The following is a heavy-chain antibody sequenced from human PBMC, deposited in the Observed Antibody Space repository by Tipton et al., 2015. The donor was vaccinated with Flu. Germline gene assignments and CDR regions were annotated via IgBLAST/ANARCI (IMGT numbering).Heavy chain of an antibody. CDR1: GFSVSTSAYF. J-gene: IGHJ3*02. CDR3: ARDRSGSGSYYSAYDI. V-gene: IGHV4-39*07. CDR2: LYYSATT. D-gene: IGHD3-10*01. Sequence: GLVKPSETLSLSCSVSGFSVSTSAYFWGWLRQSPGKGPEWIGSLYYSATTYSPSFQSRVSISADKSTNKLSLTLNSVTAADTAVYYCARDRSGSGSYYSAYDIWGQGTMVTVSS.